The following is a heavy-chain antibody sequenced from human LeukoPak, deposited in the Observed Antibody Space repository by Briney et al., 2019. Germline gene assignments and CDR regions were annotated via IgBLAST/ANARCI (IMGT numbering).Heavy chain of an antibody. CDR1: GYTFTTYG. V-gene: IGHV1-18*01. J-gene: IGHJ5*02. CDR3: ARELLWFGELSNWFDP. CDR2: ISVYNSNT. D-gene: IGHD3-10*01. Sequence: ASVKVSCKASGYTFTTYGINWVRQAPGQGLEWMGWISVYNSNTNYAQNLQDRVTMTTDTSTSTAYMELRSLRSDDTAVYYCARELLWFGELSNWFDPWGQGTLVTVSS.